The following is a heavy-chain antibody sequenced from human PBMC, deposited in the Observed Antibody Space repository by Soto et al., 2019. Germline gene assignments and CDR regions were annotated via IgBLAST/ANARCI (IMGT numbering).Heavy chain of an antibody. Sequence: QLQLQESGPGLVKPSETLSLTCTVSGGSISSSSYYWGWIRQPPGKGLEWIGSIYYSGYTYYNPSLNSRVTISVDTSKNQFSPKLSSVTAADTAVYYCARHNGPLYVGYYYDMDVWGQGTTVTVSS. V-gene: IGHV4-39*01. CDR2: IYYSGYT. CDR3: ARHNGPLYVGYYYDMDV. J-gene: IGHJ6*02. CDR1: GGSISSSSYY. D-gene: IGHD3-16*01.